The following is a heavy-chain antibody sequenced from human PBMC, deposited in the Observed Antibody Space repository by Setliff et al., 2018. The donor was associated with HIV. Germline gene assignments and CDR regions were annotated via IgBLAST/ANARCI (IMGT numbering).Heavy chain of an antibody. CDR1: GFTFSSYP. Sequence: PGGSLRLSCAVSGFTFSSYPMTWVRQAPGKGLEWVANINQDGTATFYVDSVQGRFTISRDNAQNSLYLQLNSLSADDTAVYYCVRGSGYYYFDNWGQGALVTVSS. D-gene: IGHD3-22*01. J-gene: IGHJ4*02. V-gene: IGHV3-7*01. CDR2: INQDGTAT. CDR3: VRGSGYYYFDN.